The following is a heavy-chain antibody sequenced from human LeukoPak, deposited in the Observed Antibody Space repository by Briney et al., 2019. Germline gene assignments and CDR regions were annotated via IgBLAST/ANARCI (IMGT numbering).Heavy chain of an antibody. CDR3: ASGRGYSYVTALYY. V-gene: IGHV3-30*03. CDR2: ILYDGSIK. Sequence: SLRLSCTPSALTFTSFGMHCDSQAPSDGLGWEAAILYDGSIKYYADSVKGRFTISRDNSKNTLYLQMNNLRAEEAAGYYCASGRGYSYVTALYYWGQGTLVTVS. J-gene: IGHJ4*02. D-gene: IGHD5-18*01. CDR1: ALTFTSFG.